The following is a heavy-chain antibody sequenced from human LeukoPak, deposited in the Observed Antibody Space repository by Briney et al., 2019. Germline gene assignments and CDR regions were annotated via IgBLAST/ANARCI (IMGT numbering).Heavy chain of an antibody. CDR2: IYYSGST. Sequence: SETLSLTCTVSGGSISSGGYYWSWIRQHPGKGLEWIGYIYYSGSTYYNPSLKSRVTISVDTSKNQFSLKLSSVTAADTAVYYCAAHYYDSSGYYSTYYLDYWGRGTLVTVSS. CDR1: GGSISSGGYY. CDR3: AAHYYDSSGYYSTYYLDY. D-gene: IGHD3-22*01. V-gene: IGHV4-31*03. J-gene: IGHJ4*02.